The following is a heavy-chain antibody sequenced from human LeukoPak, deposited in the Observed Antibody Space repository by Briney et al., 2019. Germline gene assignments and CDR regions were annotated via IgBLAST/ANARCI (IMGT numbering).Heavy chain of an antibody. CDR3: ARSIFGAYYYYGMDV. CDR2: IYYSGST. V-gene: IGHV4-59*01. D-gene: IGHD3-3*01. Sequence: PSETLSLTCTVSGGSISSYYWSWIRQPPGKGLEWIGYIYYSGSTNYNPSLKSRVTISVDTSKNQFSLKLSPVTAADTAVYYCARSIFGAYYYYGMDVWGQGTTVTVSS. CDR1: GGSISSYY. J-gene: IGHJ6*02.